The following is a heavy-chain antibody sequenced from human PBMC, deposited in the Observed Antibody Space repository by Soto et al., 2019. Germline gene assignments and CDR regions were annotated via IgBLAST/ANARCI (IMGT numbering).Heavy chain of an antibody. Sequence: EVQLVESGGGLVQPGGSLRLSCAASGFTFSSYSMHWVRQAPGKGLEWVSYISSSSSTIYYADSVKGRFTISRDNAKNSLYLQMNSLIAEDTAAYYGAREDADLTWCARWGKGTLVTVSS. J-gene: IGHJ5*02. V-gene: IGHV3-48*01. CDR1: GFTFSSYS. D-gene: IGHD2-2*01. CDR2: ISSSSSTI. CDR3: AREDADLTWCAR.